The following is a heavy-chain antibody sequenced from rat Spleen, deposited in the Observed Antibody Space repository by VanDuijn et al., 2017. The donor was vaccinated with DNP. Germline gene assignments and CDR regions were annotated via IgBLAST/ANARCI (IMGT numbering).Heavy chain of an antibody. Sequence: EVQLVESGGGLVQPGRSLKLSCAASGFIFNDYGMAWVRQTPKKGLEWVASISYEGSSTYYGDSVKGRFTISRDNAKSTLYLQMDSLRSEDTATYYCARVGDLHDGGDGDVLDVWGQGTSVTVSS. CDR3: ARVGDLHDGGDGDVLDV. V-gene: IGHV5-22*01. CDR2: ISYEGSST. CDR1: GFIFNDYG. J-gene: IGHJ4*01. D-gene: IGHD1-12*02.